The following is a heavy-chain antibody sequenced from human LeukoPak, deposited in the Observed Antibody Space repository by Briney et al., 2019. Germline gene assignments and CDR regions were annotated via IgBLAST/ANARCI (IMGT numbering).Heavy chain of an antibody. Sequence: GGSLRLSCAASGFTFDDYGMSWVRQAPGKGLEWVSGINWNGGSTGYADSVKGRFTISRDNAKNSPYLQMNSLRAEDTALYYCARGGYSSSAVYYYYYYMDVWGKGTTVTVSS. CDR1: GFTFDDYG. J-gene: IGHJ6*03. V-gene: IGHV3-20*04. CDR2: INWNGGST. D-gene: IGHD6-6*01. CDR3: ARGGYSSSAVYYYYYYMDV.